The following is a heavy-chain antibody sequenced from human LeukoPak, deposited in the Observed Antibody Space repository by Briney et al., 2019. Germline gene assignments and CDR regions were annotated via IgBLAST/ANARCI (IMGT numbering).Heavy chain of an antibody. CDR3: ARDLSYYYGSGSPAFWIY. J-gene: IGHJ4*02. Sequence: GASVKVCCKASGYTFTSYGISWVRQAPGQGLEWMGWISAYNGNTNYAQRLQGRVTMTTDTSTSTAYMELRSLRSDDTAVYYCARDLSYYYGSGSPAFWIYWGQGTLVTVSS. V-gene: IGHV1-18*01. D-gene: IGHD3-10*01. CDR2: ISAYNGNT. CDR1: GYTFTSYG.